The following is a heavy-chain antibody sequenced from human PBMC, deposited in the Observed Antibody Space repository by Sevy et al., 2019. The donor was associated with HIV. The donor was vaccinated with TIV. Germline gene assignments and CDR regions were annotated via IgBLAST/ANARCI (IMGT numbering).Heavy chain of an antibody. V-gene: IGHV4-61*02. Sequence: SETLSLTCTVSGGSISSGSYYWSWIRPPAGKGLEGIGRIYTSGSNNYYPSLKSRVTMSVDTSKNQFSLKLSSVTAADTAVYYCARGKIAVAGPGWFDPWGQGTLVTVSS. CDR2: IYTSGSN. J-gene: IGHJ5*02. D-gene: IGHD6-19*01. CDR3: ARGKIAVAGPGWFDP. CDR1: GGSISSGSYY.